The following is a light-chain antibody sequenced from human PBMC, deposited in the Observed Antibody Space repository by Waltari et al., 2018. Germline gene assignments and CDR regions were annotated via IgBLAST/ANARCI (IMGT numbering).Light chain of an antibody. CDR2: DHS. Sequence: EIVLTQSPATLSLSPGERATLSCRASQSVSSYLAWYQHKPGQAPRLLIYDHSNRAAGIRARCSGSGSGTDFTLTISSLEPEELAVYYCQQRSNWPVATFGGGTKVEI. CDR1: QSVSSY. V-gene: IGKV3-11*01. J-gene: IGKJ4*01. CDR3: QQRSNWPVAT.